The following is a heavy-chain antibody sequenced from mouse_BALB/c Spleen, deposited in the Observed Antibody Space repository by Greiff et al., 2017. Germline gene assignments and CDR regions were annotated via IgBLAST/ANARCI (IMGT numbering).Heavy chain of an antibody. Sequence: LVKPGASVKISCKASGYSFTGYYMHWGNQSHVKSLEWIGRIIPYNGATSYNQNFKDKASLTVDKSSSTAYMELHSLTSEDSAVYYCARDGNYEDYFDYWGQGTTLTVSS. CDR1: GYSFTGYY. J-gene: IGHJ2*01. CDR3: ARDGNYEDYFDY. D-gene: IGHD2-1*01. V-gene: IGHV1-26*01. CDR2: IIPYNGAT.